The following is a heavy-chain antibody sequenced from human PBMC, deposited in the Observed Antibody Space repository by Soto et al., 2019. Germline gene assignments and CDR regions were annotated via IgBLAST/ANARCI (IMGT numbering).Heavy chain of an antibody. CDR3: ARSIAAAGYDY. D-gene: IGHD6-13*01. V-gene: IGHV4-61*01. CDR1: GVSVSSGSYY. CDR2: IYYSGST. J-gene: IGHJ4*02. Sequence: ETLSLSCPVSGVSVSSGSYYGSWIRQPPGKGLEWIGYIYYSGSTNYNPSLKSRVTISVDTSKNQFSLKLSSVTAEDTAVYYCARSIAAAGYDYWGQGTLVTVSS.